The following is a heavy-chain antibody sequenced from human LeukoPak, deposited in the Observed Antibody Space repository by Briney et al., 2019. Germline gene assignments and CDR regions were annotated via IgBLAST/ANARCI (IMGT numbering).Heavy chain of an antibody. V-gene: IGHV3-23*01. J-gene: IGHJ6*02. CDR1: GFTFSSYS. CDR3: AKRSRRLTIVRGVPREDV. CDR2: ISGNGDTT. Sequence: GGSLRLSCAASGFTFSSYSMNWVRQAPGKGLEWVSGISGNGDTTYYADSVKGRFTISRDNSKNTLYLQMNSLRAEDTAVYYCAKRSRRLTIVRGVPREDVWGQGTTVTVSS. D-gene: IGHD3-10*01.